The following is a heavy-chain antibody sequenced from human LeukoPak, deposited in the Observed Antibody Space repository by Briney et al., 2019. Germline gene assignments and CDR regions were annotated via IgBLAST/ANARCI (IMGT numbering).Heavy chain of an antibody. J-gene: IGHJ4*02. CDR3: ARFLRGNFDY. CDR2: IYYSGST. Sequence: SETLSLTCSVSGDSISSSGYYWSWIRQPPGKGLEWIGYIYYSGSTNYNPSLKSRVTISVDTSKNQFSLKLSSVTAADTAVYYCARFLRGNFDYWGQGTLVTVSS. V-gene: IGHV4-61*08. CDR1: GDSISSSGYY.